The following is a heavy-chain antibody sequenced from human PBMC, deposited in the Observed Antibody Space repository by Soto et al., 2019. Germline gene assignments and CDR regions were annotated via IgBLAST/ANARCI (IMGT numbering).Heavy chain of an antibody. CDR2: ISYDGSNK. CDR1: GFTFSSYG. D-gene: IGHD2-15*01. CDR3: GKEWWFGGNYQYYFDY. J-gene: IGHJ4*02. V-gene: IGHV3-30*18. Sequence: QVQLVESGGGVVQPGRSLRLSCAASGFTFSSYGMHWVRQAPGKGLEWVAVISYDGSNKYYADSVKGRFTISRDNSKNPLYLQMNRLRAEDTAVYYCGKEWWFGGNYQYYFDYWGQGTLVTVSS.